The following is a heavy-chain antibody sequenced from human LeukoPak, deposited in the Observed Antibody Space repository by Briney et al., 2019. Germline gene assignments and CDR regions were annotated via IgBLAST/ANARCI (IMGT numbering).Heavy chain of an antibody. V-gene: IGHV4-61*01. J-gene: IGHJ4*02. CDR3: ARTLAVAGRGYFDY. CDR1: GGSFSSGSYY. Sequence: SETLSLTCTVSGGSFSSGSYYWSWIRQPPGKGLEWIGYIYYSGSTNYNPSLKSRVTISVDTSKNQFSLKLSSATAADTAVYYCARTLAVAGRGYFDYWGQGTLVTVSS. D-gene: IGHD6-19*01. CDR2: IYYSGST.